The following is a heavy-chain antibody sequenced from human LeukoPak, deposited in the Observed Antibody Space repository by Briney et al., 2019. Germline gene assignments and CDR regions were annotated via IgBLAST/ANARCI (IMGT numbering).Heavy chain of an antibody. CDR2: ISYDGSNK. D-gene: IGHD6-13*01. V-gene: IGHV3-30-3*01. CDR1: GFTFSNYA. Sequence: PGRSLRLSCAASGFTFSNYALQWVRQAPGKGLEWVATISYDGSNKYHADSVKGRFTISRDNSKNTVYLQMNSLIIDDTAVYYCARGASRSSIWYSPSDYWGQGSLVTVSS. J-gene: IGHJ4*02. CDR3: ARGASRSSIWYSPSDY.